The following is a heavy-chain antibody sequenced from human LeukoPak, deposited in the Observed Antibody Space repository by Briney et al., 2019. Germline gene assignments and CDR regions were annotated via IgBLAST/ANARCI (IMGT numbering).Heavy chain of an antibody. V-gene: IGHV3-23*01. CDR2: ISGSGGST. CDR3: ATAAGLERDSDY. D-gene: IGHD1-1*01. CDR1: GFTFSSYA. Sequence: GGSLRLSCAASGFTFSSYAMSWVRQAPGKGLEWVSAISGSGGSTYYADSVKGRFTISRDNSKNTLYLQMNSLRAENTAVYYCATAAGLERDSDYWGQGTLVTVSS. J-gene: IGHJ4*02.